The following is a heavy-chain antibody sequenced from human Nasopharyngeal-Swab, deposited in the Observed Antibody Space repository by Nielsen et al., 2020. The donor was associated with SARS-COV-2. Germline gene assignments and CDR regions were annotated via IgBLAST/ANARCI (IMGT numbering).Heavy chain of an antibody. Sequence: GESLKISCAASGFTFSSYAMHWVRQAPGKGLEWVSYISSSGSTIYYADSVKGRFTISRDNAKNSLYLQMNSLRAEDTAVYYCAREGGWQQLVHYYYYYGMDVWGQGTTVTVSS. CDR1: GFTFSSYA. D-gene: IGHD6-13*01. CDR2: ISSSGSTI. V-gene: IGHV3-48*03. CDR3: AREGGWQQLVHYYYYYGMDV. J-gene: IGHJ6*02.